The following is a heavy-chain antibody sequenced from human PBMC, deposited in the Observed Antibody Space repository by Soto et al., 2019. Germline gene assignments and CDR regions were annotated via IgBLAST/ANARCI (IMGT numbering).Heavy chain of an antibody. CDR3: ARREIQGPIDY. CDR1: GYSISSSNW. V-gene: IGHV4-28*01. Sequence: QGQLQESGPGLVKPSDTISLTCAVSGYSISSSNWWGWIRQPPGKGLEWIGYNYYSGTTYYNPSLKSRVTMSVDTSKNQFSLKLTSVTAVDTAVYYCARREIQGPIDYWGQGTLVTVSS. D-gene: IGHD1-26*01. CDR2: NYYSGTT. J-gene: IGHJ4*02.